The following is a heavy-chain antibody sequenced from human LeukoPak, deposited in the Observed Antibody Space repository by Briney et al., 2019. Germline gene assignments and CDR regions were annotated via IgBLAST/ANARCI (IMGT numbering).Heavy chain of an antibody. D-gene: IGHD6-13*01. CDR2: IWYDGSNK. J-gene: IGHJ6*02. CDR3: ATTPSSSWSDYGMDV. CDR1: GFTFSSYG. V-gene: IGHV3-33*01. Sequence: GGSLRLSCAASGFTFSSYGMHWVRQAPGKGLEWVAVIWYDGSNKYYADSVKGRFTISRGNSKNTLYLQMNSLRAEDTAVYYCATTPSSSWSDYGMDVWGQGTTVTVSS.